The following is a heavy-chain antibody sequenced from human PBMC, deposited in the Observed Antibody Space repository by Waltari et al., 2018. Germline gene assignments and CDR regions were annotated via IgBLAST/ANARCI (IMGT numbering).Heavy chain of an antibody. J-gene: IGHJ6*03. Sequence: EVQLVESGGGLVQPGGSLRLSCAASGFTFSSYWMSWARQATGKGLEWVANIKQDGSEKYYVDSVKGRFTISRDNAKNSLYLQMNSLRAEDTAVYYCARGVGATVYYYYMDVWGKGTTVTVSS. V-gene: IGHV3-7*01. CDR3: ARGVGATVYYYYMDV. CDR1: GFTFSSYW. D-gene: IGHD1-26*01. CDR2: IKQDGSEK.